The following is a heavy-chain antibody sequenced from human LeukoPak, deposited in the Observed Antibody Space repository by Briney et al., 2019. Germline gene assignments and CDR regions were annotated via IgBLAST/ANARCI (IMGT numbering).Heavy chain of an antibody. V-gene: IGHV4-61*02. D-gene: IGHD3-10*01. J-gene: IGHJ3*02. Sequence: SETLSLTCTVSGGSISSGTYYWNWIRQPAGKGLEWIGRIYTSGSTNYNPSLKSRVTMSVDTSKNQFSLKPSSVTAADTAVYYCATLYYYGSGSYRLTGAGAFDIWGQGTMVTVSS. CDR2: IYTSGST. CDR1: GGSISSGTYY. CDR3: ATLYYYGSGSYRLTGAGAFDI.